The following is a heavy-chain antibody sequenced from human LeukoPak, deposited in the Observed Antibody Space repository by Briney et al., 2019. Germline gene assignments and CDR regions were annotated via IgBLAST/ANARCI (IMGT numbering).Heavy chain of an antibody. D-gene: IGHD5-18*01. CDR2: IYYSGST. V-gene: IGHV4-31*03. Sequence: SETLSLTCTVSGGSISSGGYYWSWIRQHPGKGLEWIGYIYYSGSTYYNPSLKSRVTISVDTSKNQFSLKLSSVTAADTAVYYCARVDTAIHDYWGQGTLVTVSS. CDR3: ARVDTAIHDY. J-gene: IGHJ4*02. CDR1: GGSISSGGYY.